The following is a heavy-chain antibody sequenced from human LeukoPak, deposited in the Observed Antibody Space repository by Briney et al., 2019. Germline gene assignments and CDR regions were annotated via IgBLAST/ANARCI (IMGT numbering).Heavy chain of an antibody. J-gene: IGHJ4*02. CDR2: IYPGDSDT. D-gene: IGHD3-22*01. CDR1: GYSLTSYW. CDR3: ARQGWGTYYYDSSGYYYFDY. V-gene: IGHV5-51*01. Sequence: GESLKISCKGSGYSLTSYWIGWVRQMPGKGLEWMGIIYPGDSDTRYSPSFQGQVTISADKSISTAYLQWSSLKASDTAMYYCARQGWGTYYYDSSGYYYFDYWGQGTLVTVSS.